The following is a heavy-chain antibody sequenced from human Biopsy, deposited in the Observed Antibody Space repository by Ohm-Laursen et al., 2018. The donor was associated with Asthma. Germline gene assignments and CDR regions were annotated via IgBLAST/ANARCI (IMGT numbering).Heavy chain of an antibody. CDR2: SDHRGST. CDR3: ARGPEWSGLDV. D-gene: IGHD3-3*01. J-gene: IGHJ6*02. V-gene: IGHV4-34*01. Sequence: SDTLSLTCSIYALSVRDYYWTWVRQSPGKGLEWIGESDHRGSTKVSPTLKSRVTISKDTSAFNFSLKVRSVTATDTAIYYCARGPEWSGLDVWGQGTTVTVSS. CDR1: ALSVRDYY.